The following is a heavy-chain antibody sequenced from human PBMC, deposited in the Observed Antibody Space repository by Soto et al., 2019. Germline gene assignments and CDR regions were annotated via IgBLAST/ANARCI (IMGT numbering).Heavy chain of an antibody. CDR3: ARDWEFGY. CDR1: GYTFSTYY. D-gene: IGHD1-26*01. J-gene: IGHJ4*02. Sequence: QVQLVQSGAEVKKPGASVRLSCKASGYTFSTYYMHWVRQAPGQGLEWMGVINPSGDSISYAQKFQGRVTMTRDTSTSTLFMELRSLRSEDPAVYFCARDWEFGYWGQGTLVTVAS. V-gene: IGHV1-46*01. CDR2: INPSGDSI.